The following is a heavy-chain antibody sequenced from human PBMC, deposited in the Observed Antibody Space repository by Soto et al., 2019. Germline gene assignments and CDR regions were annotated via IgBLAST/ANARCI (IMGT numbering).Heavy chain of an antibody. CDR2: IIPIFGTA. J-gene: IGHJ4*02. D-gene: IGHD6-19*01. CDR3: ARDPHGAVAGTFDY. CDR1: GGTFSSYA. Sequence: SVKVSCKASGGTFSSYAISWVRQAPGQGLEWMGGIIPIFGTANYAQKFQGRVTITADESTSTAYMELSSLRSEDTAVYYCARDPHGAVAGTFDYWGQGTLVTVSS. V-gene: IGHV1-69*13.